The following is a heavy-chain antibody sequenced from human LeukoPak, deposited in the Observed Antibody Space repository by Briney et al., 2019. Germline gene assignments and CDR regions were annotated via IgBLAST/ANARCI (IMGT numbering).Heavy chain of an antibody. CDR2: IYPGDSDT. J-gene: IGHJ4*02. CDR3: ARLPEYYDLLTGNYIDDY. V-gene: IGHV5-51*01. CDR1: GYSFTSYW. Sequence: KAGESLKISCKGSGYSFTSYWIGWVRQMPGKGLEWMGIIYPGDSDTRYSPSFQGQVTISADKSISTAFLQWSSLKASDTAIYFCARLPEYYDLLTGNYIDDYWGQGTLVTVSS. D-gene: IGHD3-9*01.